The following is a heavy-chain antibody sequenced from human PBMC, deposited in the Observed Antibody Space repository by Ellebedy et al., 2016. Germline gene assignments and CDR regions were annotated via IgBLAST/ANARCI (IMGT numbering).Heavy chain of an antibody. CDR1: GFTFNNYA. J-gene: IGHJ4*01. CDR3: AKEIAVAGKGVFDY. D-gene: IGHD6-19*01. Sequence: GESLKISXAASGFTFNNYAMSWVRQAPGKGLEWVSALSGGGGSPHYADSVKDRFIMSRDNSKNTLFLQMNSLRDEDTAVYYCAKEIAVAGKGVFDYWGHGTLVTVSS. V-gene: IGHV3-23*01. CDR2: LSGGGGSP.